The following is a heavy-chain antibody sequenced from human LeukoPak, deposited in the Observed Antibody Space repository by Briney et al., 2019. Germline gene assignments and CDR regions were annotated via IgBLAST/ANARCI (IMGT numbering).Heavy chain of an antibody. Sequence: GGSLRLSCAASGFIFSNYAMYWVRQAPGKGLEWVSAISGRSDNTYYADSVKGRFTLSRDSSKNTLYLQMNSLRAEDTAVYYCARYSSSWSRGDYWGQGTLVTVSS. D-gene: IGHD6-13*01. V-gene: IGHV3-23*01. CDR3: ARYSSSWSRGDY. CDR1: GFIFSNYA. CDR2: ISGRSDNT. J-gene: IGHJ4*02.